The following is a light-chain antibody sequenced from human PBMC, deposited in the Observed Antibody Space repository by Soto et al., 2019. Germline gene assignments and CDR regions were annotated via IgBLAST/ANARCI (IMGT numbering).Light chain of an antibody. V-gene: IGKV4-1*01. CDR1: QSVLYSSNNKNY. J-gene: IGKJ2*01. CDR2: WAS. CDR3: QQYYTTPYT. Sequence: DIVMTQSPDSLAVSLGERATMNCKSSQSVLYSSNNKNYLAWYQQKPGHPPKLLIYWASTRESGVPDRFSGSGSGTDFTLTISSLQAEDVAVYYCQQYYTTPYTFGQGTKLAIK.